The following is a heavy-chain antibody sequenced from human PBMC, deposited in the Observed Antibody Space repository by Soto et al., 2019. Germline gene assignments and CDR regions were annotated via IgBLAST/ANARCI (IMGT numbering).Heavy chain of an antibody. CDR1: GFTFSSYS. CDR2: ISSSSSYI. D-gene: IGHD3-22*01. Sequence: GGSLRLSCAASGFTFSSYSMNWVRQAPGKGLEWVSSISSSSSYIYYADSVKGRFTISRDNAKNSLYLQMNSLRAEDTAVYYCARDRSYYDSSGSYSPPYWGQGTLVTVSS. CDR3: ARDRSYYDSSGSYSPPY. J-gene: IGHJ4*02. V-gene: IGHV3-21*04.